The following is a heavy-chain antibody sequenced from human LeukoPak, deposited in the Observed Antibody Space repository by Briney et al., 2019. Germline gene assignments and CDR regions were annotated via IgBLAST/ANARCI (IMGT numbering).Heavy chain of an antibody. CDR1: GFTFSSYS. CDR3: ATADYDFWSPFFDY. V-gene: IGHV3-48*04. J-gene: IGHJ4*02. Sequence: GGSLRLSCAASGFTFSSYSMNWVRQAPGKGLEWVSYISSSSSTIYYADSVKGRFTISRDNAKNSLYLQMNGLRAEDTAVYYCATADYDFWSPFFDYWGQGTLVTVSS. D-gene: IGHD3-3*01. CDR2: ISSSSSTI.